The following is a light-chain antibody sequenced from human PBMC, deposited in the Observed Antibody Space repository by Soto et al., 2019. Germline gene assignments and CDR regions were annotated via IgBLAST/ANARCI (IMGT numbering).Light chain of an antibody. CDR1: QGLVNW. J-gene: IGKJ4*01. CDR2: AAS. CDR3: LETSSFPLT. V-gene: IGKV1-12*01. Sequence: DIQATQPPSYVSASVGDRVTITCRASQGLVNWLAWYQQKPGKAPKLLIYAASSFQSGVPSRFSGSGSGTDFTLCVSSLEPEVFATYYCLETSSFPLTFGGGTKVEIK.